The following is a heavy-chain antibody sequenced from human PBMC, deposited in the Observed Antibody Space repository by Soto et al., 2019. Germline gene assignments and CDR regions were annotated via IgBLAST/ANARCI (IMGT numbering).Heavy chain of an antibody. CDR2: IYYSGST. V-gene: IGHV4-59*01. Sequence: QVQLQESGPGLVKPSETLSLTCTVSGGSISSYYWSWIRQPPGKGLEWIGYIYYSGSTNYNPSLTSRVTISVDTSKNQFSLKLSSVTAADTAVYYCASSKHDYGDPDYWFDPWGQGTLVTVSS. D-gene: IGHD4-17*01. CDR1: GGSISSYY. CDR3: ASSKHDYGDPDYWFDP. J-gene: IGHJ5*02.